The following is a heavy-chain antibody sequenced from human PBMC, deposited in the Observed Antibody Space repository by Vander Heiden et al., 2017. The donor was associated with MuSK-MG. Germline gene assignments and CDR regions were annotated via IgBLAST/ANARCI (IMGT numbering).Heavy chain of an antibody. CDR3: ARQKSAAIPFDY. CDR1: VYSISSGYY. Sequence: QVQLQESGPGLVKPSETLSLTCAVSVYSISSGYYWGWIRQPPGKGLEWIGSIYHSGSTYYNPSLKSRVTISVDTSKNQFSLKLRSVTAADTAVYYFARQKSAAIPFDYWGQGTLVTVSS. V-gene: IGHV4-38-2*01. J-gene: IGHJ4*02. CDR2: IYHSGST.